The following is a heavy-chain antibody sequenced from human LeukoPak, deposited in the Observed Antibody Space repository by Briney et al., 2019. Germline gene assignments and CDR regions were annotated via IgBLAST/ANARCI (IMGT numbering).Heavy chain of an antibody. J-gene: IGHJ4*02. CDR3: APFSAVTHYYFDY. Sequence: PGGSLRLSFAASGFTFSSHSLVWVRQAPGKGLEWVSSISPDSGYIYYADSVKGRFTNSRDNAENSLFLQMNSLGAEDTAVYYCAPFSAVTHYYFDYWGQGTLVTVSS. V-gene: IGHV3-21*01. CDR2: ISPDSGYI. D-gene: IGHD6-13*01. CDR1: GFTFSSHS.